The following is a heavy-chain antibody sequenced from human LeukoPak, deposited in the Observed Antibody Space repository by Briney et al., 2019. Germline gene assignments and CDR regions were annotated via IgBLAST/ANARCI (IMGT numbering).Heavy chain of an antibody. D-gene: IGHD4-17*01. CDR2: IKQDGSEK. CDR3: AREGSATVTTGSDY. Sequence: GESLRLSCAASGFTFSSYWMSWVRQAPGKGLEWVANIKQDGSEKYYVDSVKGRFTISRDNAKNSLYLQMNSLRAEDTAVYYCAREGSATVTTGSDYWGQGTLVTVSS. J-gene: IGHJ4*02. V-gene: IGHV3-7*03. CDR1: GFTFSSYW.